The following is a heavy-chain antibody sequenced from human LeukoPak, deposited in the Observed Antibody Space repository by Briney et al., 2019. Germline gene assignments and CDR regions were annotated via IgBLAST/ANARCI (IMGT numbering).Heavy chain of an antibody. J-gene: IGHJ4*02. CDR3: ARSREPGQITPNFDY. D-gene: IGHD3-16*01. Sequence: GGSLRLSCAASGFTFSSYGMYWVRQAPGKGLEWVAFIRYDGSNKYYADSVKGRFTISRDNSKNTLYLQMNSLRVEDTAVYYCARSREPGQITPNFDYWGQGTLVTVSS. V-gene: IGHV3-30*02. CDR1: GFTFSSYG. CDR2: IRYDGSNK.